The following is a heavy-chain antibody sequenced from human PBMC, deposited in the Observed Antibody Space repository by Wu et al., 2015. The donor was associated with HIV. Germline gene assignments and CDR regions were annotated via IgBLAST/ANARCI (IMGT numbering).Heavy chain of an antibody. CDR3: ATSYYGSGSYPTFYYYYAMDV. J-gene: IGHJ6*02. CDR2: INPSGGRI. Sequence: QEHLVQSGAEVKKPGASVKISCKASGYTFTSNYLHWVRQAHGQGLEWMGIINPSGGRISYAQKFQGRVTMTSDTSTSTVYMELSGLKSEDTAVYYCATSYYGSGSYPTFYYYYAMDVWAKGPRSPSP. D-gene: IGHD3-10*01. CDR1: GYTFTSNY. V-gene: IGHV1-46*01.